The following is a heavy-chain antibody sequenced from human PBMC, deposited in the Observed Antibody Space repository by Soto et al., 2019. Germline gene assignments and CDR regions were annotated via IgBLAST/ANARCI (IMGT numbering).Heavy chain of an antibody. CDR3: ERGGPFLIDLFDY. Sequence: QVQLQESGPGLVKPSQTLSLTCTVSGGSISSGGYYWSWIRQHPGKGLEWIGYIYYSGSTYYNPSLKRRVTISVDTSKNQFSLKLSSVTGADTAVYYCERGGPFLIDLFDYWGQGTLVTVSS. CDR1: GGSISSGGYY. J-gene: IGHJ4*02. V-gene: IGHV4-31*03. CDR2: IYYSGST.